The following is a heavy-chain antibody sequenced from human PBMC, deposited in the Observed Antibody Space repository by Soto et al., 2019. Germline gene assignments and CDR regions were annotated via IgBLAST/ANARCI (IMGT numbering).Heavy chain of an antibody. CDR1: SGSISNYN. CDR3: ARSGSSDHDDAFDI. Sequence: SETLSLTCIVSSGSISNYNWSWVRQPPGKGLEWMGYIYYSGGTRYNPSLKSRVTISADTSKNQFSLKLSSVIAADTAVYYCARSGSSDHDDAFDIWGQGTMVTVSS. V-gene: IGHV4-59*01. J-gene: IGHJ3*02. D-gene: IGHD3-22*01. CDR2: IYYSGGT.